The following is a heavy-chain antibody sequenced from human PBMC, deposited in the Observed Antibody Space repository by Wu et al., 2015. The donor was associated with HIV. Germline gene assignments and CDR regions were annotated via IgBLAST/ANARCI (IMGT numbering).Heavy chain of an antibody. Sequence: QVHLVQTGAEMKQPGSSVKVSCKASGGTFSSYAISWVRQAPGQGLEWMGGIIPIFGTANYAQKFQGRVTITADESTSTAYMELSSLRSEDTAVYYCARGDCSSTSCYRPGNFDYWGQGTLVTVSS. J-gene: IGHJ4*02. CDR1: GGTFSSYA. CDR3: ARGDCSSTSCYRPGNFDY. CDR2: IIPIFGTA. V-gene: IGHV1-69*12. D-gene: IGHD2-2*01.